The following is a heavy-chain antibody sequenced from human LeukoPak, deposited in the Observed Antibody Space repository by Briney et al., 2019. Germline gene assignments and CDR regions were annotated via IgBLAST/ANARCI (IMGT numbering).Heavy chain of an antibody. Sequence: GESLKISCKGSGYDFTTYYVGWVRQMPGKGLEWMGIIYPGDSDTRYSPSFQGQVTISADKSIGAAYLQWSSLKASDTAMYYCARVRAYSSASYYFDSWGQGTLVTVSS. J-gene: IGHJ4*02. D-gene: IGHD3-10*01. V-gene: IGHV5-51*01. CDR2: IYPGDSDT. CDR1: GYDFTTYY. CDR3: ARVRAYSSASYYFDS.